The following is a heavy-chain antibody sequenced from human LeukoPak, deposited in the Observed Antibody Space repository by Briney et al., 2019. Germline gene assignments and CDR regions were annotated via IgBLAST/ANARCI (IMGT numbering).Heavy chain of an antibody. V-gene: IGHV4-61*02. CDR2: IYTSGST. Sequence: SETLSLTCTVSNYSISSGYYWGWIRQPAGKGLEWIGRIYTSGSTNYNPSLRSRVTMSVDTSKNQFSLKLSSVTAADTAVYYCARLLGGYSSYYYYYYMGVWGKGTTVTISS. CDR1: NYSISSGYY. J-gene: IGHJ6*03. D-gene: IGHD5-18*01. CDR3: ARLLGGYSSYYYYYYMGV.